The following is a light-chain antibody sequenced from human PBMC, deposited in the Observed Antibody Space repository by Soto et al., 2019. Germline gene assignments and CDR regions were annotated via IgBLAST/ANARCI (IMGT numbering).Light chain of an antibody. CDR1: QSLSSY. V-gene: IGKV3-11*01. CDR3: QQRSDWPLT. CDR2: DAS. Sequence: EIVLTQSPATLSLSPGERATLSCRASQSLSSYLAWYQQKRGQAPRLLIYDASKRATGIPARFSGSGSGTDFTLSISSLEPEDFAVYYCQQRSDWPLTFGGGTKVKIK. J-gene: IGKJ4*01.